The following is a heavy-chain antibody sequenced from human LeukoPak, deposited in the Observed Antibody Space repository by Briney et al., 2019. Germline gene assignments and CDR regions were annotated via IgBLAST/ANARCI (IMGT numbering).Heavy chain of an antibody. J-gene: IGHJ4*02. CDR3: ATVGSSWFYDY. V-gene: IGHV3-48*01. Sequence: GGSLRLSCAASGFTFSTYRMNWVRQAPGKGLEWVSYFSSSSGTMYYADSVRGRFTISRDIAKNSLYLQMDSLRAEDTAVYYCATVGSSWFYDYWGQGTLVTVSS. CDR1: GFTFSTYR. CDR2: FSSSSGTM. D-gene: IGHD6-13*01.